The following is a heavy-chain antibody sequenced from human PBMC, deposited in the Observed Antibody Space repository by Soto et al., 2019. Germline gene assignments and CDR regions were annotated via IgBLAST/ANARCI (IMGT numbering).Heavy chain of an antibody. J-gene: IGHJ4*02. V-gene: IGHV3-23*01. CDR2: ISGSGGSS. D-gene: IGHD6-19*01. CDR1: GFTFSSYA. CDR3: ARRTSGWYLDY. Sequence: EVQLLESGGGLVQPGGSLRLSCAASGFTFSSYAMSWVRQAPGKGLEWLSAISGSGGSSYYADSVKGRFTISRDNSKNTLYLQMNSLRAEDTAVYYCARRTSGWYLDYWGQGTLVTVSS.